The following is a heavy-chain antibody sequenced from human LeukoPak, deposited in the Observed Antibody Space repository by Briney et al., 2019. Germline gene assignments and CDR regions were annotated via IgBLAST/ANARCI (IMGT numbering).Heavy chain of an antibody. CDR3: ARASLRAAAGTLNY. Sequence: GGSLRLSCAASGFTFSSYSINWVRQAPGKGLEWVSSISSSSSYIYYADSVKGRFTISRDNAKNSLYLQMNSLRAEDTAVYYCARASLRAAAGTLNYWGQGTLATVSS. J-gene: IGHJ4*02. CDR2: ISSSSSYI. V-gene: IGHV3-21*01. D-gene: IGHD6-13*01. CDR1: GFTFSSYS.